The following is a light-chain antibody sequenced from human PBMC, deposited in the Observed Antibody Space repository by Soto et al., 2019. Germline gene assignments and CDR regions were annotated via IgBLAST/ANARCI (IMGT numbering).Light chain of an antibody. CDR1: QTISSW. J-gene: IGKJ2*01. Sequence: DIQMTQSPSTLSGSVGDRVTITCRASQTISSWLAWYQQKPRKAPKLLIYAASHLQSGVPSRFRGSGSGTYFTLTISSLQPEDFASYYCQQTFSTLYTFAQGTKVYIK. V-gene: IGKV1-5*01. CDR2: AAS. CDR3: QQTFSTLYT.